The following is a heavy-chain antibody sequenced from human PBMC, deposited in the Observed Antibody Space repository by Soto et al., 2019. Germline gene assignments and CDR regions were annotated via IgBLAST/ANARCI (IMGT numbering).Heavy chain of an antibody. D-gene: IGHD5-12*01. V-gene: IGHV1-69*12. J-gene: IGHJ2*01. CDR2: IIPMFGTV. CDR1: GGTFSNYP. Sequence: QVQLVQSGAEVKKPGSSVKVSCKASGGTFSNYPISWVRQAPGQGLEWMGGIIPMFGTVNYAQKFQGRVTTSADESTSTAYMELSSLRSEDTAVYYCARGNHRWLQLWYFDLWGRGTLVTVSS. CDR3: ARGNHRWLQLWYFDL.